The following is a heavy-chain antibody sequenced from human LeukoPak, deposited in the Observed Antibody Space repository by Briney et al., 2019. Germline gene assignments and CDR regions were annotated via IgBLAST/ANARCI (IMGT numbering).Heavy chain of an antibody. V-gene: IGHV3-30*04. D-gene: IGHD2-2*01. CDR2: ISNDGRND. Sequence: GGSLRLSCAASGVGFSSHAMLWVRQAPGEGLEWVAAISNDGRNDFYADSVKGRFTISRDNSKNTVYLHMNSLRAEDTAVYYCAKFEGLCGSANTCYHFDCWGQGTLVTVSS. J-gene: IGHJ4*02. CDR1: GVGFSSHA. CDR3: AKFEGLCGSANTCYHFDC.